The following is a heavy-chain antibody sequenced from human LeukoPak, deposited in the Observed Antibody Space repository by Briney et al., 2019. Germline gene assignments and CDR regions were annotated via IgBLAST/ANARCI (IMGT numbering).Heavy chain of an antibody. V-gene: IGHV1-2*02. CDR1: GDTLIELS. CDR3: ARGLTIFGVVIILSTFDY. CDR2: INPNSGGT. J-gene: IGHJ4*02. Sequence: ASVKVSCKVSGDTLIELSMHWVRQAPGQGLEWMGWINPNSGGTNYAQKFQGRVTMTRDTSISTAYMELSRLRSDDTAVYYCARGLTIFGVVIILSTFDYWGQGTLVTVSS. D-gene: IGHD3-3*01.